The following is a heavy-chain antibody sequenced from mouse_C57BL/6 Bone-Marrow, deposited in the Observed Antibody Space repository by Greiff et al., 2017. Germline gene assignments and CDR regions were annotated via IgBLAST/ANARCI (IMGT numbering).Heavy chain of an antibody. CDR1: GFNIKDDY. CDR3: TTSTSGYAMDY. CDR2: IDPENGDT. J-gene: IGHJ4*01. V-gene: IGHV14-4*01. Sequence: EVQLRESGAELVRPGASVKLSCTASGFNIKDDYMHWVKQRPEQGLEWIGWIDPENGDTESASKFQGKAPITADPSYNTAYLPLTSLTSEDTAVYYCTTSTSGYAMDYWGQGTSVTVSS.